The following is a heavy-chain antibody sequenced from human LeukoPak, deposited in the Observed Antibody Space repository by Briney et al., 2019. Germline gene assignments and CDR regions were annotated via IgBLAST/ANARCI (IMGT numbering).Heavy chain of an antibody. CDR2: IYYSGST. D-gene: IGHD6-19*01. V-gene: IGHV4-59*12. Sequence: SETLSLTCTVSGGSISSYYWSWIRQPPGKGLEWIGYIYYSGSTNYNPSLKSRLTISVDTSKNQFSLKLSSVTAADTAVYYCARAHPLYSSGWYVSTAGYYYYMDVWGKGTTVTVSS. J-gene: IGHJ6*03. CDR1: GGSISSYY. CDR3: ARAHPLYSSGWYVSTAGYYYYMDV.